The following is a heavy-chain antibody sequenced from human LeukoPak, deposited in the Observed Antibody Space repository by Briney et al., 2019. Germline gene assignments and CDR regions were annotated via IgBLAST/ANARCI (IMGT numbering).Heavy chain of an antibody. J-gene: IGHJ4*02. CDR2: ISFDGTNN. Sequence: SGGSLRLSCTASGVSLSNYAMHWVRRPPGRGLEWVAVISFDGTNNYYGDSVEGRFSVSRDNSKNTLYLQMNSLRPDDTAMYYCATDYGDYEPIDYWGQGTLVTVSS. CDR1: GVSLSNYA. CDR3: ATDYGDYEPIDY. V-gene: IGHV3-30*04. D-gene: IGHD4-17*01.